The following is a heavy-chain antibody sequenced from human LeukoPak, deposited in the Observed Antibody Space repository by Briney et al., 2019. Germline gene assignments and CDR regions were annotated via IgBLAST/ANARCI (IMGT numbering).Heavy chain of an antibody. CDR3: ARNDSSGYFDY. V-gene: IGHV4-38-2*01. D-gene: IGHD3-22*01. J-gene: IGHJ4*02. Sequence: KPSETLSLTCAVSDYSISSGDDWGWIRQPPGKGLEWIGSVYHSGSTHYSPSLKSRVTISVDTSKNQFSLKLSSVTAADTAVYYCARNDSSGYFDYWGQGTLVTVSP. CDR1: DYSISSGDD. CDR2: VYHSGST.